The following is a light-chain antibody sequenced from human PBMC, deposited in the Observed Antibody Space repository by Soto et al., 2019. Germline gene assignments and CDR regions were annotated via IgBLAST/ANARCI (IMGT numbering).Light chain of an antibody. CDR2: QVS. Sequence: QSALTQPPSVSGSPGQSATISCTGTSSDVGSYNRVSWYQQPPGTAPKLMICQVSNRPSGVPDRFSGSKSGNTASLTISGRQAEDEADYYCSSYTSSGTWVFGGGTKLTVL. V-gene: IGLV2-18*02. CDR1: SSDVGSYNR. J-gene: IGLJ3*02. CDR3: SSYTSSGTWV.